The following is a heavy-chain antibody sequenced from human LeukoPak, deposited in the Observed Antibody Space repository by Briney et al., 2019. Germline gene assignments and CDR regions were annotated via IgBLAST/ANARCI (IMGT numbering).Heavy chain of an antibody. J-gene: IGHJ4*02. V-gene: IGHV3-30-3*01. Sequence: PGGSLRLSFAASGFTFSSYAMHWVRQAPGKGLEGVAVISYDGSNKYYADSVKGRFTISRDNSKNTLYLQMNSLRAEDTAVYYCARDYSGTSVVAATCAGYWGQGTLVTVSS. CDR2: ISYDGSNK. CDR3: ARDYSGTSVVAATCAGY. CDR1: GFTFSSYA. D-gene: IGHD2-15*01.